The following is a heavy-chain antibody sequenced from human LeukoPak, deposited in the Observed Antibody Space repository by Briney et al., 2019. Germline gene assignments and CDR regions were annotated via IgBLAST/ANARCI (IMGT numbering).Heavy chain of an antibody. V-gene: IGHV4-30-2*01. J-gene: IGHJ4*02. D-gene: IGHD4-17*01. Sequence: SQTLSLTCAVSGGSISSGGYSWSWIRQPPGKGLEWIGYIYLSGSTYYNPSLKSRVTISVDTSKNQFSLKLSSVTAADTAVYYCARGIEGDYAITYYFDYWGQGTLVTVSS. CDR1: GGSISSGGYS. CDR3: ARGIEGDYAITYYFDY. CDR2: IYLSGST.